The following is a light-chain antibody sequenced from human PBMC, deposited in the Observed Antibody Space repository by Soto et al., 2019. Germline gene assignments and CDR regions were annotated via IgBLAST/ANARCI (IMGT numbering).Light chain of an antibody. CDR1: QGVDSD. CDR3: QQSYSTLVLT. J-gene: IGKJ4*01. V-gene: IGKV1-39*01. CDR2: AAS. Sequence: IQMTQSPSSLSASVGDRVTITCRASQGVDSDLSWYQQKPGKAPKLLIYAASSLHSGVPTIFRGSGSGTHFTLTISSLQPEDVATYYCQQSYSTLVLTFGGGTKVELK.